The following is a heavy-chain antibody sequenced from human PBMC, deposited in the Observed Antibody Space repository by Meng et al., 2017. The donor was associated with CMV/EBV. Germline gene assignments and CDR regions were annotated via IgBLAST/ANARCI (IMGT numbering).Heavy chain of an antibody. CDR1: GGSFSGYY. CDR2: IYSGGST. J-gene: IGHJ6*02. D-gene: IGHD3-9*01. V-gene: IGHV3-53*01. CDR3: ARDYRITIGPFYYYYGMDV. Sequence: LTGAVYGGSFSGYYWSWIRQPPGKGLEWVSVIYSGGSTYYADSVKGRFTISRDNSKNTLYLQMNSLRAEDTAVYYCARDYRITIGPFYYYYGMDVWGQGTTVTVSS.